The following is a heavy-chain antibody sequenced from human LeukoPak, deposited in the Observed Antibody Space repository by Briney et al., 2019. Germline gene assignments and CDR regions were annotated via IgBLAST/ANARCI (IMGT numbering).Heavy chain of an antibody. Sequence: PGGSLRLSCAASGFTFSSYGMHWVRQAPPKGLERVAFIRYDGSNKYYADSVKGRFTISRDNSKNTLYLQMNSLRAEDTAVYYCAKEGVVGVVRWLDAFDIWGQGTMVTVSS. CDR2: IRYDGSNK. CDR3: AKEGVVGVVRWLDAFDI. V-gene: IGHV3-30*02. CDR1: GFTFSSYG. D-gene: IGHD1-26*01. J-gene: IGHJ3*02.